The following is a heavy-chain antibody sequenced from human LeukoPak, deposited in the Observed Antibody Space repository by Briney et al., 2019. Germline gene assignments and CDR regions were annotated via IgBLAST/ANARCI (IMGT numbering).Heavy chain of an antibody. V-gene: IGHV3-53*01. CDR1: GFTFSSNY. Sequence: GGSLRLSCAASGFTFSSNYMSWVRQAPGKGLEWVSVIYSGGSTYYADSVKGRFTISRGNSKNTLYLQMNSLRAEDTAVYYCASLGTGDYFDYWGQGTLVTVSS. J-gene: IGHJ4*02. D-gene: IGHD3-10*01. CDR3: ASLGTGDYFDY. CDR2: IYSGGST.